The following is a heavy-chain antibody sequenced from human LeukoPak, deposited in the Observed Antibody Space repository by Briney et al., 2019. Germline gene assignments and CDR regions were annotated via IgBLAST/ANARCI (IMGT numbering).Heavy chain of an antibody. CDR3: AREVAAAGISYYYYGMDV. V-gene: IGHV1-18*01. CDR1: GYTFTSYG. CDR2: ISAYNGNT. Sequence: ASVKVSCKASGYTFTSYGISWVRLAPGQGLEWMGWISAYNGNTNYAQKLQGRVTMTTDTSTSTAYMELRSLRSDDTAVYYCAREVAAAGISYYYYGMDVWGQGTTVTVSS. J-gene: IGHJ6*02. D-gene: IGHD6-13*01.